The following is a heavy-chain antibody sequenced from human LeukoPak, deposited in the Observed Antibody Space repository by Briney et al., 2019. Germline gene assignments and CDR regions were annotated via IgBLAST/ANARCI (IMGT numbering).Heavy chain of an antibody. D-gene: IGHD3-10*01. CDR2: INPNSGGT. J-gene: IGHJ4*02. CDR3: ARALLWFGEPSHIDY. CDR1: GYTFTDYN. V-gene: IGHV1-2*02. Sequence: GASVKVSCKASGYTFTDYNIHWVRQAPGQGLEWMGWINPNSGGTNYAQKFQGRVHMTRDTSISTAYMELSRLRSDDTAVYYCARALLWFGEPSHIDYWGQGTLVTASS.